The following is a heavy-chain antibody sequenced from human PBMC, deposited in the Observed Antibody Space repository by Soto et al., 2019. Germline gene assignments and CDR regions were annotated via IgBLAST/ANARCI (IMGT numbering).Heavy chain of an antibody. CDR2: IYHSGIT. CDR3: GRCLGDDYVWGSYRYRYFAF. D-gene: IGHD3-16*02. Sequence: QVQLQEAGPGLVRPLQTLSLTCTVSGGSISSGTYYWSWIRQFPGKGLEWIGYIYHSGITYYNPSLNSRVTMSLDTSKNQVSLRVSSVPAADTAVYSCGRCLGDDYVWGSYRYRYFAFWGPGILVTVSS. J-gene: IGHJ4*02. V-gene: IGHV4-31*03. CDR1: GGSISSGTYY.